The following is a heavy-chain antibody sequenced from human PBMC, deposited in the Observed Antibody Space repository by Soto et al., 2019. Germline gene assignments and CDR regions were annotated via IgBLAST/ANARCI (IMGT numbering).Heavy chain of an antibody. J-gene: IGHJ4*02. Sequence: GGSLRLSCTASGFTFGDYAMSWFRQAPGKGLEWVGFIRSKAYGGTTEYAASVKGRFTISRDDSKSIAYLQMNSLKTEDTAVYYCTRSIVVVVAAPFDFDYWGQGTLVTVSS. V-gene: IGHV3-49*03. D-gene: IGHD2-15*01. CDR2: IRSKAYGGTT. CDR3: TRSIVVVVAAPFDFDY. CDR1: GFTFGDYA.